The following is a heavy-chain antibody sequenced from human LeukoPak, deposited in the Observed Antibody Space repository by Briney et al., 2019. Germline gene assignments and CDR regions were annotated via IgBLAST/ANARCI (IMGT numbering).Heavy chain of an antibody. CDR2: ISSSGSTI. Sequence: GGSLRLSCAASGFTFSSYEMNWVRLAPGKGLEWVSYISSSGSTIYYADSVKGRFTISRDNAKNSLYLQMNSLRAEDTAVYYCAKSGYNRFDYWGQGTLVTVSS. V-gene: IGHV3-48*03. D-gene: IGHD5-24*01. J-gene: IGHJ4*02. CDR1: GFTFSSYE. CDR3: AKSGYNRFDY.